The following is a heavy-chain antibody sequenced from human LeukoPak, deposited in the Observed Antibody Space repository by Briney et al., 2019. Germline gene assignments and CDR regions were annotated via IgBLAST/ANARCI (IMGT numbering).Heavy chain of an antibody. CDR2: IYYRGST. CDR3: ARGSPYDYIWGSYRPHFFDY. CDR1: GGSISSGGYY. J-gene: IGHJ4*02. Sequence: PSETLSLTCTVSGGSISSGGYYWSWIRQHPGKGLEWIGYIYYRGSTYYNPSLKSRVTISVDTSKNQFSLKLSSVTAADTAVYYCARGSPYDYIWGSYRPHFFDYWGQGTLVTVSS. D-gene: IGHD3-16*02. V-gene: IGHV4-31*03.